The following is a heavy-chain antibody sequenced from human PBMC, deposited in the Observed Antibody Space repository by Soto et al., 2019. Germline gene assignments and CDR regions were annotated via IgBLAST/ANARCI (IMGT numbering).Heavy chain of an antibody. CDR2: INPNSGGT. Sequence: ASVKVSCKASGYTFAGYYMHWVRQAPGQGLEWMGWINPNSGGTNYAQKFQGRVTMTRDTSISTAYMELSRLRSDDTAVYYCAILSGAVRSYYYYGMDVWGQGTTVTVSS. D-gene: IGHD3-3*01. CDR3: AILSGAVRSYYYYGMDV. V-gene: IGHV1-2*02. J-gene: IGHJ6*02. CDR1: GYTFAGYY.